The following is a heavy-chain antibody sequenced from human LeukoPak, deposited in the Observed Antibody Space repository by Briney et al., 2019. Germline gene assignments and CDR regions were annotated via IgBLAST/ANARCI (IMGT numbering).Heavy chain of an antibody. J-gene: IGHJ6*04. CDR3: AELGITMIGGV. Sequence: GGSLRLSCAASGFTVSSNYMSWVRQAPGKGLEWVSSISGSGSGGSTYYADSVKGRFTISRDNSKNTLYLQMNSLRAEDTAVYYCAELGITMIGGVWGKGTTVTISS. D-gene: IGHD3-10*02. V-gene: IGHV3-23*01. CDR1: GFTVSSNY. CDR2: ISGSGSGGST.